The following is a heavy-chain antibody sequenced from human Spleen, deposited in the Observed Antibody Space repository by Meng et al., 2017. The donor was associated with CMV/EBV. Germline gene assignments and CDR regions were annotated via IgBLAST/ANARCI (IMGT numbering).Heavy chain of an antibody. V-gene: IGHV4-34*01. J-gene: IGHJ4*02. CDR3: ARDSWFQEGFDY. CDR1: GGSFSGYY. Sequence: QVQLRESGPGRVKPSETLSLTCAVYGGSFSGYYWSWIRQPPGKGLEWIGEINHSGSTNYNPSLKSRVTISVDTSKNQFSLKLSSVTAADTAVYYCARDSWFQEGFDYWGQGTLVTVSS. D-gene: IGHD6-13*01. CDR2: INHSGST.